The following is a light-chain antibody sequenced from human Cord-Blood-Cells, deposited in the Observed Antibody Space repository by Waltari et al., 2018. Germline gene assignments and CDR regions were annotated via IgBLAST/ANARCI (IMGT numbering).Light chain of an antibody. Sequence: QSALTQPRSVSGSPGXXXXXXXXXXXXXVXGXXXXSWYQQHPGKAPKLMIYDVSKRPSGVPDRFSGSKSGNTASLTISGLQAEDEADYYCCSYAGSYTWVFGGGTKLTVL. V-gene: IGLV2-11*01. CDR2: DVS. CDR1: XXXVXGXXX. CDR3: CSYAGSYTWV. J-gene: IGLJ3*02.